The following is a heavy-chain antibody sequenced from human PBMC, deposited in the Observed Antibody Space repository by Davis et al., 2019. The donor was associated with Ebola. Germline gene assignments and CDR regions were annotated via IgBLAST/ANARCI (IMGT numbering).Heavy chain of an antibody. J-gene: IGHJ4*02. D-gene: IGHD6-6*01. CDR3: AELHSSSSHI. V-gene: IGHV3-23*01. CDR2: ISAGGTAP. CDR1: EFTFSSYG. Sequence: PGGSLRLSCAASEFTFSSYGMTWVRQAPGKGLEWVSSISAGGTAPYYADSVKGRFTISRDNSKNTLSLHMDSLRAEDTALYYCAELHSSSSHIWGQGTLVTVSS.